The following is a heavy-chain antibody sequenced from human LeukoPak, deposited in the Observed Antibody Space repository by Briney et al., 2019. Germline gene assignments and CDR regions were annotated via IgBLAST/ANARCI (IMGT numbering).Heavy chain of an antibody. CDR1: GFTFSSHA. CDR2: ISGSGGST. V-gene: IGHV3-23*01. J-gene: IGHJ4*02. D-gene: IGHD3-22*01. Sequence: GGSLRLSCAASGFTFSSHAMSWVRQAPGKGLEWVSAISGSGGSTYYADSVKGRFTISRDNSKNTLYLQMNSLRAEDTAVYCCAKNTKYYYDSSGYYSYFDYWGQGTLVTVSS. CDR3: AKNTKYYYDSSGYYSYFDY.